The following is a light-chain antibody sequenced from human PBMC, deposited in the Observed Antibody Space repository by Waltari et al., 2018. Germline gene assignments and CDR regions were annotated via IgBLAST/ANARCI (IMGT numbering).Light chain of an antibody. J-gene: IGKJ1*01. V-gene: IGKV3-20*01. Sequence: VLTQPPATLSLSPGDRATLACRARQSDSRTLAWYQQKPGPAPRLLIYDASTRATGIPDRFSGSGFGTDFSLTISRLEPEDFAVYYCQKYGTLPATFGQGTTVEIK. CDR3: QKYGTLPAT. CDR1: QSDSRT. CDR2: DAS.